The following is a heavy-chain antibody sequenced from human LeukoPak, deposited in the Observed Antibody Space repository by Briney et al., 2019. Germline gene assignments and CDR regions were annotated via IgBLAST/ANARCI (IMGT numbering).Heavy chain of an antibody. CDR2: IYYSGST. CDR1: GASMSSSGYF. CDR3: ARVGGGFDY. Sequence: SETLSLTCTVSGASMSSSGYFWSWIRQHPGKGLEWIGYIYYSGSTYYHPSLKSRVTISVDTSKNQFSLNLSSVTAADTAVYYCARVGGGFDYWGQGTLVTVSS. J-gene: IGHJ4*02. V-gene: IGHV4-31*03. D-gene: IGHD3-16*01.